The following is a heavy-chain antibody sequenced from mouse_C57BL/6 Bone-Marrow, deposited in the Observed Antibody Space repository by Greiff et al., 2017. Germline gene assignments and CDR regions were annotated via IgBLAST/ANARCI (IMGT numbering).Heavy chain of an antibody. V-gene: IGHV1-81*01. Sequence: QVQLQQSGAELARPGASVKLSCKASGYTFTSYGISWVKQRPGQGLEWIGEIYPRSGNTYYNEKFKGKATLTADKSSSTAYMELRSLTSEDSAVYFCARSGLRYYYGSSSWGQGTTLTVSS. D-gene: IGHD1-1*01. CDR3: ARSGLRYYYGSSS. CDR2: IYPRSGNT. J-gene: IGHJ2*01. CDR1: GYTFTSYG.